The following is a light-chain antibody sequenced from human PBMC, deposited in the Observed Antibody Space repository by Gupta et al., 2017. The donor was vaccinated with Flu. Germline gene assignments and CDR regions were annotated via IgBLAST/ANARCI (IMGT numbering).Light chain of an antibody. CDR1: SSNIGSNT. CDR2: SNN. V-gene: IGLV1-44*01. CDR3: AAWDDSRNGPV. Sequence: QSVLTQPPSASGTPGPRVTISCSGSSSNIGSNTVNWYQQLPGTAPKLRIYSNNQRPSGVPDRFSGSKSGTSAPLAISGLQAEDEADYDGAAWDDSRNGPVVGGGTKLNV. J-gene: IGLJ2*01.